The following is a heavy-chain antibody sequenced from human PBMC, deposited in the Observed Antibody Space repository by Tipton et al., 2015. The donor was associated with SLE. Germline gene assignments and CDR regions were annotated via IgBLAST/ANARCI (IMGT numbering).Heavy chain of an antibody. Sequence: TLSLTCIVSGDSISSSSYYWGWIRQPPGKGLEWVGTVYYTGNTFYNPSLKSRLSISLDTSKNQFSLKLTSVTAADTAVYYCVREPWELLYGQYHHTDVWGKGTTVTVSS. V-gene: IGHV4-39*07. J-gene: IGHJ6*03. D-gene: IGHD1-26*01. CDR1: GDSISSSSYY. CDR2: VYYTGNT. CDR3: VREPWELLYGQYHHTDV.